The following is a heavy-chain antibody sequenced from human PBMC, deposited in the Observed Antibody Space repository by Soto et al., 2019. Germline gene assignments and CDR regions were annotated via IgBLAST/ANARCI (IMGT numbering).Heavy chain of an antibody. CDR1: GGSISYYY. D-gene: IGHD4-17*01. V-gene: IGHV4-59*01. J-gene: IGHJ4*02. Sequence: PSETLSLTCTVSGGSISYYYWNWIRQSPGKGLEWIGYIYYSGISKYNPSLKSRVTISVDTSKNQFSLKLTSVTPADTAVYYCARVPQNQRYGELYFDSWGQGILVTVSS. CDR3: ARVPQNQRYGELYFDS. CDR2: IYYSGIS.